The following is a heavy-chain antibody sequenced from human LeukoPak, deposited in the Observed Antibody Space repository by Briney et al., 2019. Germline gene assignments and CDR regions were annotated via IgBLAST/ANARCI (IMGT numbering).Heavy chain of an antibody. J-gene: IGHJ6*02. CDR2: ISSSCSSV. CDR3: ARDLDTYYGMDV. D-gene: IGHD5-18*01. CDR1: GFTFSTYS. Sequence: PGGSLRLSCAVSGFTFSTYSMNWVRQAPGKGLEWVSYISSSCSSVLYADSVKGRFTISRDNAKNSLYLQMNSLRAEDTAVYYCARDLDTYYGMDVWGQGTTVTVSS. V-gene: IGHV3-48*01.